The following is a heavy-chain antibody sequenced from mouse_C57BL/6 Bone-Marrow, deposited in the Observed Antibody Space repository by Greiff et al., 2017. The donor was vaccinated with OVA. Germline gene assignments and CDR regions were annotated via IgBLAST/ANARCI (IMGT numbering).Heavy chain of an antibody. CDR2: ISSGGSYT. CDR3: ARGVLRTLFAY. V-gene: IGHV5-6*02. J-gene: IGHJ3*01. D-gene: IGHD1-1*01. CDR1: GFTFSSYG. Sequence: EVKLEESGGDLVKPGGSLKLSCAASGFTFSSYGMSWVRQTPDKRLEWVATISSGGSYTYCPDSVKGRFTISRDNAKNTLYLQMSSLKSEDTAMYYCARGVLRTLFAYWGQGTLVTVSA.